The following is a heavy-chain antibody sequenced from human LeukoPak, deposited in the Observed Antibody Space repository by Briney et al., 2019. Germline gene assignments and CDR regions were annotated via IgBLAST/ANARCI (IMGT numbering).Heavy chain of an antibody. J-gene: IGHJ5*02. Sequence: PGGSLRLSCAASGFTFSSYSMTWVRQAPGKGLEWVSSISSSSSYIYYADSVKGRFTISRDNAKNSLYLQMNSLRAEDTAVYYCARDHLRTPPFEEVGATTDNWFDPWGQGTLVTVSS. CDR2: ISSSSSYI. CDR1: GFTFSSYS. CDR3: ARDHLRTPPFEEVGATTDNWFDP. V-gene: IGHV3-21*01. D-gene: IGHD1-26*01.